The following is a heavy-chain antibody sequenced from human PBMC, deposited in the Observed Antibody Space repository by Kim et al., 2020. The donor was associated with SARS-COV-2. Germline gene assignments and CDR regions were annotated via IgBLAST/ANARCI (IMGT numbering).Heavy chain of an antibody. CDR2: IDPSDSST. Sequence: GESLKISCKGSGYSFTTYWIDWVRQMPGKGLEWMARIDPSDSSTKYSPSFQGHVTISADKSITTAYLQWSSLEASDTAMYYCARHEGGVLTGYHFDSWGQGTLVTVSS. CDR3: ARHEGGVLTGYHFDS. V-gene: IGHV5-10-1*01. CDR1: GYSFTTYW. D-gene: IGHD3-9*01. J-gene: IGHJ4*02.